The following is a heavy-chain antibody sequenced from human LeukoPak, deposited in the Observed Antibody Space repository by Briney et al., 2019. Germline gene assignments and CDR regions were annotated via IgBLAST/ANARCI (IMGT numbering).Heavy chain of an antibody. J-gene: IGHJ6*02. CDR2: IKQDGSEK. CDR1: GFTFSDYY. Sequence: GGSLRLSCAASGFTFSDYYMSWVRQAPGKGLEWVANIKQDGSEKYYVDSVKGRFTISRDNAKNSLYLQMNSLRAEDTAVYYCAREFSVGMDVWGQGTTVTVSS. CDR3: AREFSVGMDV. V-gene: IGHV3-7*01.